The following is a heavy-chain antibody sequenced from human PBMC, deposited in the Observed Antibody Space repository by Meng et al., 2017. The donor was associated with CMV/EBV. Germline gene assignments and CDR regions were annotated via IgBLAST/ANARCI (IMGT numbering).Heavy chain of an antibody. Sequence: GESLKISCAASGFTFSSYGMHWVRQAPGKGLEWVAFIRYDGSNKYYADSVKGRFTISRDNSKNTLYLQMNSLRAEDTAVYYRAKVCSSTSCYTGDYYYYGMDVWGQGTTVTVSS. J-gene: IGHJ6*02. D-gene: IGHD2-2*02. V-gene: IGHV3-30*02. CDR3: AKVCSSTSCYTGDYYYYGMDV. CDR2: IRYDGSNK. CDR1: GFTFSSYG.